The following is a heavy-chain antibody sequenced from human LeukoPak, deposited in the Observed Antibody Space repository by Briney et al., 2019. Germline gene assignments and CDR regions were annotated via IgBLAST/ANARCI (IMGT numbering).Heavy chain of an antibody. CDR2: TYYTSKWNN. J-gene: IGHJ5*02. V-gene: IGHV6-1*01. CDR1: GGSVSSNSVA. CDR3: ARQASHRFDP. Sequence: SQTLSLTCAIYGGSVSSNSVAWNWFRQSPSRGLEWLGRTYYTSKWNNDYAESVQSRIAVNPDTSKNQFSLYLNSVTLEDTAVYYCARQASHRFDPWGQGTLVTVSS.